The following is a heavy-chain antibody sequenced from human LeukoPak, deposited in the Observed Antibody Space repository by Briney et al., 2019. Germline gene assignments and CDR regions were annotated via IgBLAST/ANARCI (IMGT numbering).Heavy chain of an antibody. D-gene: IGHD2-21*02. Sequence: PGGSLRLSCAASGFTFSSYAMSWVRQAPGKGLEWVSGISGSGDNTYYADSVKGRFTVSRDNSKNTLYVQMKSLRAEDTAVYYCAKDFVVVPGNVNYFDYWGQGTLVTVSS. J-gene: IGHJ4*02. CDR3: AKDFVVVPGNVNYFDY. V-gene: IGHV3-23*01. CDR2: ISGSGDNT. CDR1: GFTFSSYA.